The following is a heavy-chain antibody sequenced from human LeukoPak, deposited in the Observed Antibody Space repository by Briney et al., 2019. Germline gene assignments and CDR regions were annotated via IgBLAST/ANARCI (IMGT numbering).Heavy chain of an antibody. CDR3: ARPAYSSSLSSHFDP. J-gene: IGHJ5*02. D-gene: IGHD6-13*01. CDR2: IYPRDSEI. CDR1: GYSFSTYW. Sequence: GEALKISCEGSGYSFSTYWIAWVRQMPGKGLEWMGSIYPRDSEIRYSPSFQGQVTISADNSISTAYLQWSTLKASDTAMYYCARPAYSSSLSSHFDPWGQATLVTVSP. V-gene: IGHV5-51*01.